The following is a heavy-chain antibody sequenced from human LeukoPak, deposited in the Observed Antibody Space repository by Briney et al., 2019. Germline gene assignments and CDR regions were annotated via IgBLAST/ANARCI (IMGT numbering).Heavy chain of an antibody. CDR3: ARGRYCSSTSCSLDNWFDP. D-gene: IGHD2-2*01. J-gene: IGHJ5*02. Sequence: ASVKVSCKASGYTFTSYDINGVRQATGQGLEWMGWMNPNSGNTGYAQKFQGRVTMTRNTSISTAYMELSSLRSEDTAVYYCARGRYCSSTSCSLDNWFDPWGQRTLVTVSS. CDR2: MNPNSGNT. CDR1: GYTFTSYD. V-gene: IGHV1-8*01.